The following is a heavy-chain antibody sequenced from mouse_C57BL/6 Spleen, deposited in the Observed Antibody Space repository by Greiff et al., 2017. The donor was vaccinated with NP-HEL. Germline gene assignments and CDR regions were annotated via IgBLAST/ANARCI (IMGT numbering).Heavy chain of an antibody. CDR3: AREGITTVVDYFDD. J-gene: IGHJ2*01. D-gene: IGHD1-1*01. CDR2: IDPSDSYT. V-gene: IGHV1-50*01. Sequence: VQLQQPGAELVKPGASVKLSCKASGYTFTSYWMQWVKQRPGQGLEWIGEIDPSDSYTNYNQKFKGKATLTVDTSSSTAYMQLSSLTSEDSAVYYCAREGITTVVDYFDDWGKGTTLTVSS. CDR1: GYTFTSYW.